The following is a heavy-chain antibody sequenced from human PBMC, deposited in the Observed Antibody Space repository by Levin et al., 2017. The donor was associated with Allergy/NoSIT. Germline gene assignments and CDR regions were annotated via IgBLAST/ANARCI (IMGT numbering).Heavy chain of an antibody. Sequence: PSETLSLTCTVSGGSISSYYWSWIRQPPGKGLEWIAYIYYSGSTSYNPSLKSRVTISVDTSKNQFSLNLNSVTAADTAVYYCAAGPVVAAIDFDYWGQGTLVTVSS. CDR2: IYYSGST. CDR1: GGSISSYY. V-gene: IGHV4-59*01. D-gene: IGHD2-15*01. J-gene: IGHJ4*02. CDR3: AAGPVVAAIDFDY.